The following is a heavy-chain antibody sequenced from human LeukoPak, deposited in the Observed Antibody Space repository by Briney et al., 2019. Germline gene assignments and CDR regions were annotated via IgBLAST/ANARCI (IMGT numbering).Heavy chain of an antibody. CDR2: IYYSGST. CDR1: GGSISSSSYY. D-gene: IGHD6-13*01. V-gene: IGHV4-39*01. CDR3: APIAAAGDFDY. Sequence: PSETLSLTCTVSGGSISSSSYYWGWIRQPPGKGLEWIGSIYYSGSTYYNPSLKSRVTISVDTSKNQFSLKLSAVTAADTAVYYCAPIAAAGDFDYWGQGTLVTVSS. J-gene: IGHJ4*02.